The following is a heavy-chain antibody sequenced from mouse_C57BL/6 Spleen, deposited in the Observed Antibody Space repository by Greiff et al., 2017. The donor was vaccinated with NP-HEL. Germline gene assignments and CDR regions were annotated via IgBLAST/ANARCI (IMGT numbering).Heavy chain of an antibody. CDR2: IYPGDGDT. CDR3: ARRDYYYGAFAY. CDR1: GYAFSSSW. V-gene: IGHV1-82*01. J-gene: IGHJ3*01. Sequence: QVQLQQSGPELVKPGASVKISCKASGYAFSSSWMNWVKQRPGKGLEWIGRIYPGDGDTKYNGKFKGKATLTADKSSSTAYMQLSSLTSEDSAVYFCARRDYYYGAFAYWGQGTLVTVSA. D-gene: IGHD1-1*01.